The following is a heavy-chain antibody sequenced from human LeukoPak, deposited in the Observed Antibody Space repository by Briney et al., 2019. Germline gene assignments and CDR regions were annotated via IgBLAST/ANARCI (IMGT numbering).Heavy chain of an antibody. CDR1: GFTFSSYS. CDR3: ARDLYDFWSGYYREWFDP. V-gene: IGHV3-48*01. D-gene: IGHD3-3*01. J-gene: IGHJ5*02. CDR2: ISSSSGTI. Sequence: PGGSLRLSCAASGFTFSSYSMNWVRQAPGKGLEWVSYISSSSGTIYYADSVKGRFTISRDNAKNSLYLQMNSLRAEDTAVYYCARDLYDFWSGYYREWFDPWGQGTLVTVSS.